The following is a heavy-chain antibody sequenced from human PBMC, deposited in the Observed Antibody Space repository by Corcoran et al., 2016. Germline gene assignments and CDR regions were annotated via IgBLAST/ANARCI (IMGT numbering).Heavy chain of an antibody. Sequence: EVQLVQSGAEVKKPGESLKISCKGSGYSFRNYWIAWVRQMPGKGLEWMGIIYPDDSDTRYSPSFQGQVTMSADKSISTAYLQWSSLKASDTAIYYCARQRGSVAGGFDYWGQGTLVTVSS. CDR3: ARQRGSVAGGFDY. V-gene: IGHV5-51*01. J-gene: IGHJ4*02. CDR1: GYSFRNYW. CDR2: IYPDDSDT. D-gene: IGHD1-26*01.